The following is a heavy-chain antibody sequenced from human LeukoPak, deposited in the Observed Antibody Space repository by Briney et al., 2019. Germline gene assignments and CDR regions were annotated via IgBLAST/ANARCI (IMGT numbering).Heavy chain of an antibody. CDR3: AKGDIVATIISSSWYTFDY. CDR1: GFTFSSYA. J-gene: IGHJ4*02. CDR2: ISGSGSNT. Sequence: GGSLRLSCAASGFTFSSYAMSWVRQAPGKGLGWVSAISGSGSNTYYADSVKGRFTISRDNSKNTLYPQMNSLRAEDTAVYYCAKGDIVATIISSSWYTFDYWGQGTLVTVSS. V-gene: IGHV3-23*01. D-gene: IGHD5-12*01.